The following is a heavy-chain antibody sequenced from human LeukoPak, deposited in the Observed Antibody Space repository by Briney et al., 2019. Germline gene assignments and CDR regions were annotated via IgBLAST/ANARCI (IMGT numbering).Heavy chain of an antibody. CDR3: ARDDAYSSGEEAFNI. Sequence: SQTLSLTCTVSGDSTSSGSYYWNWIRQPAGKGLEWIGRIYFSGSTNYNPSLKSRVTISVDRSKNQFSLRLSSVTAADTAVYYCARDDAYSSGEEAFNIWGQGTVIIVSS. D-gene: IGHD6-19*01. V-gene: IGHV4-61*02. CDR1: GDSTSSGSYY. CDR2: IYFSGST. J-gene: IGHJ3*02.